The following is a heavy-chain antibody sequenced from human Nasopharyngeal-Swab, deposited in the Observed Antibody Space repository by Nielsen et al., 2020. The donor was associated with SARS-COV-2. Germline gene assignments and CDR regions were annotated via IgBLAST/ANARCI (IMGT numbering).Heavy chain of an antibody. CDR3: AVGVGGYFDL. V-gene: IGHV1-8*01. J-gene: IGHJ2*01. CDR1: GYTFTSHD. CDR2: MNPHIGNT. Sequence: ASVKVSCKASGYTFTSHDINWVRQATGQGLEWMGWMNPHIGNTGYAQKFQGRVTMTRNTSISTAYMELNSLRSEATAVYYGAVGVGGYFDLWGRGTLVTVSS. D-gene: IGHD1-26*01.